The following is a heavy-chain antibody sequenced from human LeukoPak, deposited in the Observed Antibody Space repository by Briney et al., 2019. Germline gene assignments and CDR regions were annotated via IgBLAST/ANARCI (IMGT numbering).Heavy chain of an antibody. CDR2: IKSKTDGGTT. V-gene: IGHV3-15*01. D-gene: IGHD1-26*01. CDR1: GFSFRNAW. Sequence: PGGSLRLSCAASGFSFRNAWMSWVRQAPGKGLEWVGRIKSKTDGGTTDYAAPVKGRFTISRDDSKNTLYLQMNSLKTEDTAVYYCARVRLSGTPPFYDYWGQGTLVTVSS. CDR3: ARVRLSGTPPFYDY. J-gene: IGHJ4*02.